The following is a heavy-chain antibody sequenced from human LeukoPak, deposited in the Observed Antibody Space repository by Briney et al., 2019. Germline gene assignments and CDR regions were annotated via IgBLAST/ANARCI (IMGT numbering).Heavy chain of an antibody. CDR3: ARDRHIVVVPAAIPEANAFDI. D-gene: IGHD2-2*01. J-gene: IGHJ3*02. V-gene: IGHV3-33*01. Sequence: PGGSLRLSCAASGFTFSSYGMHWVRQAPGKGLEWVAVIWYDGSNKYYADSVKGRFTISRDNSKNTLYLQMNSLRAEDTAVYYCARDRHIVVVPAAIPEANAFDIWGQGTMVTVSS. CDR1: GFTFSSYG. CDR2: IWYDGSNK.